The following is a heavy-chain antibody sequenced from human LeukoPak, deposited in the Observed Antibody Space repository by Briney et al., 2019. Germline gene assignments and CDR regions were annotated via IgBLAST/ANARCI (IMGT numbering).Heavy chain of an antibody. Sequence: GGSLRLSCTASGFTFGDYVMSWVRQAPGKGLEWVGFIRSKAYGGTTKNAASVKGRFTISRDDSRSIAYLQMNSLRAEDTAVYYCAKDYYGSGSSIPYNWFDPWGQGTLVTVSS. CDR1: GFTFGDYV. D-gene: IGHD3-10*01. J-gene: IGHJ5*02. V-gene: IGHV3-49*04. CDR3: AKDYYGSGSSIPYNWFDP. CDR2: IRSKAYGGTT.